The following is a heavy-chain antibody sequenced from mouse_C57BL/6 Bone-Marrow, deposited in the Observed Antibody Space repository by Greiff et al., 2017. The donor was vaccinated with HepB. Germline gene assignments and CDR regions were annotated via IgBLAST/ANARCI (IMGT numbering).Heavy chain of an antibody. D-gene: IGHD2-5*01. CDR1: GFSLTSYG. V-gene: IGHV2-3*01. Sequence: QVQLKESGPGLVVPSQSLSITCTVSGFSLTSYGVSWVRQPPGKGLEWLGVIWGDGSTNYHSALISRLSISKDNSKSQVFLKLNSLQTDDTATYYCAKPLYSPYSNYGRYAMDYWGQGTSVTVSS. J-gene: IGHJ4*01. CDR3: AKPLYSPYSNYGRYAMDY. CDR2: IWGDGST.